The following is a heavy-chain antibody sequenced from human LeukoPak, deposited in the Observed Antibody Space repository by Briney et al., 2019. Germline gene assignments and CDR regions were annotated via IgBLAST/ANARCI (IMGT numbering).Heavy chain of an antibody. V-gene: IGHV3-21*01. CDR1: GFTFSSYS. CDR3: ARVSLGVVIPIFDY. D-gene: IGHD3-3*01. J-gene: IGHJ4*02. Sequence: GGSLRLSCAASGFTFSSYSMNWVRQAPGKGLEWVSSISSSSSYIYYADSVKGRFTISRDNAKNSLYLQMNSLRAEDTAVYYCARVSLGVVIPIFDYWAQGTLVTVSS. CDR2: ISSSSSYI.